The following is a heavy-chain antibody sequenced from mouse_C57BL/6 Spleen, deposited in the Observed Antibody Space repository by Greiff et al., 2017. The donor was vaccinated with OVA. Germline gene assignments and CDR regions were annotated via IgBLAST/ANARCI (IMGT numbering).Heavy chain of an antibody. CDR3: ARENWDNRYFDV. CDR2: IYPGDGDT. V-gene: IGHV1-80*01. J-gene: IGHJ1*03. Sequence: QVQLQQSGAELVKPGASVKISCKASGYAFSSYWMNWVKQRPGKGLEWIGQIYPGDGDTNYNGKFKGKATLTADKSSSTAYMQLSSLTSEDSAVYFCARENWDNRYFDVWGTGTTVTVSS. CDR1: GYAFSSYW. D-gene: IGHD4-1*01.